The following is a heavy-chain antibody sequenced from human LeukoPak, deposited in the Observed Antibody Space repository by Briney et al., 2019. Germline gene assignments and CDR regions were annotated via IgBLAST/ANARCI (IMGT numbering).Heavy chain of an antibody. CDR2: ISAYNGNT. Sequence: ASVKVSCKASGYTFTSYGISWVRQAPGQGLEWMGWISAYNGNTNYAQKLQGRVTMTTDTSTSTAYMELRSLRSDDTAVYYCARGFRYDSSGYFSPSDYWGQGTLVTVPS. CDR3: ARGFRYDSSGYFSPSDY. CDR1: GYTFTSYG. D-gene: IGHD3-22*01. J-gene: IGHJ4*02. V-gene: IGHV1-18*01.